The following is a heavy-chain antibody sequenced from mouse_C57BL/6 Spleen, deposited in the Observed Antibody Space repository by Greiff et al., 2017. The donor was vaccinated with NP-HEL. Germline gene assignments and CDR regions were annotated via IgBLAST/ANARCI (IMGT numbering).Heavy chain of an antibody. CDR2: IDPETGGT. CDR1: GYTFTDYE. Sequence: LVRPGASVTLSCKASGYTFTDYEMHWVKQTPVHGLEWIGAIDPETGGTAYNQKFKGKAILTADKSSSTAYMELRSLTSEDSAVYYCTRIRSNYWFAYWGQGTLVTVSA. CDR3: TRIRSNYWFAY. V-gene: IGHV1-15*01. D-gene: IGHD2-5*01. J-gene: IGHJ3*01.